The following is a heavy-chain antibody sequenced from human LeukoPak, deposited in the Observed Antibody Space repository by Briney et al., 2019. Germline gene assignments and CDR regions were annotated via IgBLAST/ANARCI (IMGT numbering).Heavy chain of an antibody. CDR1: GFTFSDYY. J-gene: IGHJ4*02. CDR2: ISPSSSYT. Sequence: GGSLRLSCAASGFTFSDYYMSWIRQAPGKGLEWVSYISPSSSYTDYADSVKGRFTISRDNAENSLYLQMNSLRAEDTAVYSCAKFSPMTASHYFDFWGQGTLVTVSS. V-gene: IGHV3-11*03. CDR3: AKFSPMTASHYFDF. D-gene: IGHD2-21*02.